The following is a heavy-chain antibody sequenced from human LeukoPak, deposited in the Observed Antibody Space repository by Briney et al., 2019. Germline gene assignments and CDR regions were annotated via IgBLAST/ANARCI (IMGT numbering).Heavy chain of an antibody. CDR2: IYYSGST. CDR1: GGSISSYY. V-gene: IGHV4-59*01. Sequence: SETLSLTCTVSGGSISSYYWSWIRQPPGKGLEWIGYIYYSGSTNYNTSLKSRVTISVDTSKNQFSLKLSSVTAADTAVYYCARERSRYCSSTSCYGDYYYYMDVWGKGTTVTVSS. D-gene: IGHD2-2*01. J-gene: IGHJ6*03. CDR3: ARERSRYCSSTSCYGDYYYYMDV.